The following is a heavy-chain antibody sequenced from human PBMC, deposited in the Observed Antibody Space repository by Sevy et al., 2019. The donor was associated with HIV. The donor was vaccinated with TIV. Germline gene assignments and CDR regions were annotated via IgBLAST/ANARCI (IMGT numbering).Heavy chain of an antibody. CDR1: GFTFSNAW. CDR3: TTDKENCGGDCYSDDAFDI. Sequence: GGSLRLACAASGFTFSNAWMSWVRQAPGKGLEWVGRIKSKTDGGTTDYAAPVKGRFTISRDDSKNTLYLQMNSLKTEDTAVYYCTTDKENCGGDCYSDDAFDIWVQGTMVTVSS. J-gene: IGHJ3*02. D-gene: IGHD2-21*02. V-gene: IGHV3-15*01. CDR2: IKSKTDGGTT.